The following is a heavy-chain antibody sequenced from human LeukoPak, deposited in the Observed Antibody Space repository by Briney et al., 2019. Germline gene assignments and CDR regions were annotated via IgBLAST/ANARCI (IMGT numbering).Heavy chain of an antibody. J-gene: IGHJ4*02. CDR2: IYYSGST. V-gene: IGHV4-39*07. D-gene: IGHD3-10*01. Sequence: PSETLSLTCTVSGDSISSSSDYWGWIRQPPGKGLEWIGSIYYSGSTYYNPSLKSRVTISVDTSKNQFSLKLSSVTAADTAVYYCASLMVRGVITYWGQGTLVTVSS. CDR3: ASLMVRGVITY. CDR1: GDSISSSSDY.